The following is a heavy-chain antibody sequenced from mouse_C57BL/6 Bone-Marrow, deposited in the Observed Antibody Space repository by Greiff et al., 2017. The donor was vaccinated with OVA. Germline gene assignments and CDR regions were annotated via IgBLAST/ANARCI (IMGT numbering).Heavy chain of an antibody. CDR3: ARRSIFAY. Sequence: QVQLQQSGPELVKPGASVKISCKASGYAFSSSWMNWVKQRPGKGLEWIGRIYPGDGDTNYNGKFKGKATLTEDKSSSTAYMQLSSLTSEDSAVYFCARRSIFAYWGQGTLVTVSA. J-gene: IGHJ3*01. V-gene: IGHV1-82*01. CDR2: IYPGDGDT. D-gene: IGHD2-10*02. CDR1: GYAFSSSW.